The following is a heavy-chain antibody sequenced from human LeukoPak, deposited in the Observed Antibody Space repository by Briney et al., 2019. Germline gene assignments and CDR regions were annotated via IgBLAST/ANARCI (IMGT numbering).Heavy chain of an antibody. V-gene: IGHV4-34*01. CDR3: AMVTLTGWTFDP. J-gene: IGHJ5*02. CDR2: INYRGST. CDR1: GGSFSGYY. Sequence: SETLSLTCAVYGGSFSGYYWSCIRQPPGKGLEWIGEINYRGSTNYNPSLKSRVTISVDTSKNQFSLKLSSVTAADTAVYYCAMVTLTGWTFDPWGQGTLATVSS. D-gene: IGHD4-23*01.